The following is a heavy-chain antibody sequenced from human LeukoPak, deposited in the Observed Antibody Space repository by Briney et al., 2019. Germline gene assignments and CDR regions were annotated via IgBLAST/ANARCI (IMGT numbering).Heavy chain of an antibody. CDR1: GFTFSSYG. CDR3: AKDLSMAAAGTIQNYFDY. V-gene: IGHV3-30*02. Sequence: GGSLRLSCAASGFTFSSYGMHWVRQAPGKGLEWVAVIWYDGSNKYYADSVKGRFTISRDNSKNTLYLQMNSLRAEDTAVYYCAKDLSMAAAGTIQNYFDYWGQGTLVTVSS. J-gene: IGHJ4*02. D-gene: IGHD6-13*01. CDR2: IWYDGSNK.